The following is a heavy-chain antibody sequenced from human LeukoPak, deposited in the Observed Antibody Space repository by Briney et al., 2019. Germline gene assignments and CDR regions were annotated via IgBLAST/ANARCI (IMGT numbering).Heavy chain of an antibody. CDR3: AKPYSSGFEYFQH. J-gene: IGHJ1*01. V-gene: IGHV3-23*01. CDR1: GFTFSNYA. Sequence: GGSLRLSCAASGFTFSNYAMSWVRQAPGKGLEWVSGFSGSGGSTYYADSVKGRLTISRDNSKNTLYLQMDSLRAEDTAVYYCAKPYSSGFEYFQHWGQGTLVTVSS. D-gene: IGHD6-19*01. CDR2: FSGSGGST.